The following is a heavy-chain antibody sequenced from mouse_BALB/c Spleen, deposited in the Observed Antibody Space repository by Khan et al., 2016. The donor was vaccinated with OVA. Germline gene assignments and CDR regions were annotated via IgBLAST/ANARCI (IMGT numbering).Heavy chain of an antibody. V-gene: IGHV1-9*01. CDR1: GYTFSSYW. Sequence: QVQLQQSGAELMKPGASVKISCKATGYTFSSYWIEWVKQRPGHGLEWIGEILPGSGRNNYNEKFKGKATFTADTSSNTAYMQLSSLTSEDSAVYYCARGNYYGSSSWFGYWDQGTLVTVSA. CDR3: ARGNYYGSSSWFGY. CDR2: ILPGSGRN. D-gene: IGHD1-1*01. J-gene: IGHJ3*01.